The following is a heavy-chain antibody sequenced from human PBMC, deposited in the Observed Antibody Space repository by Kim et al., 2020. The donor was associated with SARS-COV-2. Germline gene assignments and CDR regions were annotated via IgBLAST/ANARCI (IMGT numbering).Heavy chain of an antibody. J-gene: IGHJ3*01. Sequence: GGSLRLSCETSGFNFSSHGMHWVRQAPGKGLECVALISRDGSYEEYADSVKGRFIISRDNSKSTLYLQMNSLKPEDTAVFYCAKDEKTWLLGVLGFDVWGHGTKVIVSS. CDR3: AKDEKTWLLGVLGFDV. CDR1: GFNFSSHG. D-gene: IGHD3-22*01. V-gene: IGHV3-30*18. CDR2: ISRDGSYE.